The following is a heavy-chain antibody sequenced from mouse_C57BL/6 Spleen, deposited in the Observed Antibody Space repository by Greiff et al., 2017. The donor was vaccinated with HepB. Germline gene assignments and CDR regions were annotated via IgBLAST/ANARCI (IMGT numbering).Heavy chain of an antibody. CDR1: GFTFSSYG. D-gene: IGHD3-1*01. CDR2: ISSGGSYT. CDR3: ARRAWTRYFDY. V-gene: IGHV5-6*01. J-gene: IGHJ2*01. Sequence: EVQRVESGGDLVKPGGSLKLSCAASGFTFSSYGMSWVRQTPDKRLEWVATISSGGSYTYYPDSVKGRFTISRDNAKNTLYLQMSSLKSEDTAMYYCARRAWTRYFDYWGQGTTLTVSS.